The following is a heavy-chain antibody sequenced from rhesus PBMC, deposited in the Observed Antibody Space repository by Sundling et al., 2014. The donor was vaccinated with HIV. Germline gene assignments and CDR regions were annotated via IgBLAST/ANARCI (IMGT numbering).Heavy chain of an antibody. D-gene: IGHD3-22*01. CDR3: ARVPYDQSGNFDY. CDR2: ISGSSGST. J-gene: IGHJ4*01. CDR1: GGSISSSNW. V-gene: IGHV4-65*01. Sequence: QVQLQESGPGLVKPSETLSLTCAVSGGSISSSNWWSWIRQPPGKGLEWIGYISGSSGSTDYNPSLKSRVTISTDTSKNQFSLKLTSVTAADTAVYYCARVPYDQSGNFDYWGQGVLITVSS.